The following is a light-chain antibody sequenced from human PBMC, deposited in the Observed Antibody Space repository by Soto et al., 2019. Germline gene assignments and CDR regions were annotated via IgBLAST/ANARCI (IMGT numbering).Light chain of an antibody. CDR1: QRVGSDY. J-gene: IGKJ1*01. CDR2: GAS. CDR3: QQYGSSRWQ. Sequence: MVLTQSPGTLSLSPSERATLSCRASQRVGSDYLAWYQQKPGQAPRLLIHGASSTSTGIPDRFSGSGSGTDFTINKCSLETEDFAVYSCQQYGSSRWQVGQATKVDSK. V-gene: IGKV3-20*01.